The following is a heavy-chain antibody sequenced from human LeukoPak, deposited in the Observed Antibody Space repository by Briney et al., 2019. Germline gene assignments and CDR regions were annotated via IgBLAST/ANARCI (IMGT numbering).Heavy chain of an antibody. Sequence: GASVKVSCKASGYTFTNYDITWVRQAPGKGLEWMGWISTYDSNTNYAQKLQDKFTMTTDTSTSTAYMELRNLRSDDTAVHYCARGGGEPGDYWGQGTLVTVSS. CDR2: ISTYDSNT. D-gene: IGHD1-26*01. J-gene: IGHJ4*02. V-gene: IGHV1-18*01. CDR3: ARGGGEPGDY. CDR1: GYTFTNYD.